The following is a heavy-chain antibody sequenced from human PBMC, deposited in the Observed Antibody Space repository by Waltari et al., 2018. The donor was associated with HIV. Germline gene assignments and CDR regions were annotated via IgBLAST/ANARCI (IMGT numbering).Heavy chain of an antibody. V-gene: IGHV3-11*01. D-gene: IGHD3-3*01. CDR3: ARNYDVWSGLPGY. CDR2: MSSSGRSI. Sequence: QVQLVESGGGLVKPGGSLRLSCAASGFTFNDHYMSWIRQAPGKGLEWVSFMSSSGRSIYYADAGKGRCTSSRDNAKNSLYLQMTSLRAEDTAVYYCARNYDVWSGLPGYWGQGTLVTVSS. CDR1: GFTFNDHY. J-gene: IGHJ4*02.